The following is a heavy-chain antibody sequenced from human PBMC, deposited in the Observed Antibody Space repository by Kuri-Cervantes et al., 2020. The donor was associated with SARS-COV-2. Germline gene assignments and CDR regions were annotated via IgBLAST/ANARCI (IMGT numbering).Heavy chain of an antibody. D-gene: IGHD6-6*01. CDR2: IYTSGST. CDR1: GGSISSSNW. CDR3: ARDSSIGINDI. Sequence: ESLKISCAVSGGSISSSNWWSWIRQPAGKGLEWIGRIYTSGSTNYNPSLKSRVTMSVDTSKNQFSLKLSSVTAADTAVYYCARDSSIGINDIWGQGTMVTVSS. V-gene: IGHV4-4*07. J-gene: IGHJ3*02.